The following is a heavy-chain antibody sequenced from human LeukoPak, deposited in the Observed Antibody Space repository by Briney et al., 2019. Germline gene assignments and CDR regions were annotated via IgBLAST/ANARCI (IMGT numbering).Heavy chain of an antibody. J-gene: IGHJ6*02. V-gene: IGHV3-23*01. CDR1: GFTFSTYA. CDR3: AKSRDYDYGMDV. Sequence: GGSLRLSCAASGFTFSTYAVNWVRQAPGKGLEWVSAITGSGGATYYADSVKGRFTISRDNSKNTLYLQMSSLRAEDTAVYYCAKSRDYDYGMDVWGQGTTVTVSS. CDR2: ITGSGGAT.